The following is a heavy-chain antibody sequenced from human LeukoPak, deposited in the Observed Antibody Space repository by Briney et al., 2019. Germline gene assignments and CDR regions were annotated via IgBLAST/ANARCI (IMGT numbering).Heavy chain of an antibody. Sequence: ASVKVSCKASGYTFTGNYMHWVRQAPGQGLEWMGRINPNSGGTNYAQKFQGRVTMTRDTSISTAYMELSRLRSDDTAVYYCARGPLGAYCSGGSCAGDYWGQGTLVTVSS. J-gene: IGHJ4*02. V-gene: IGHV1-2*06. CDR2: INPNSGGT. CDR1: GYTFTGNY. D-gene: IGHD2-15*01. CDR3: ARGPLGAYCSGGSCAGDY.